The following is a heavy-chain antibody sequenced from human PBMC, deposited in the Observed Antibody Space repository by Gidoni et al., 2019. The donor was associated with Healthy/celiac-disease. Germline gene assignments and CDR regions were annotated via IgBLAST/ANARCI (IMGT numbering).Heavy chain of an antibody. Sequence: QVQLQESGPGLVKPSETLSLTCTVSGGSISSYSWRWIRQPPGKGLEWIGYIYYSGSTNYNPSLKSRVTISVDTSKNQFSLKLSSVTAADTAVYYCARARSGYFDYWGQGTLVTVSS. D-gene: IGHD3-10*01. CDR2: IYYSGST. V-gene: IGHV4-59*01. CDR1: GGSISSYS. CDR3: ARARSGYFDY. J-gene: IGHJ4*02.